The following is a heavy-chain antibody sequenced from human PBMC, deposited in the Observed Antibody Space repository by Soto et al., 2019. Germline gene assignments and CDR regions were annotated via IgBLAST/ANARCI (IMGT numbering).Heavy chain of an antibody. CDR2: IKQDGSEK. D-gene: IGHD6-13*01. J-gene: IGHJ4*02. Sequence: GGSMRLSCAASGFTFSSYWMSWVRQAPGKGLEWVDNIKQDGSEKYYVDSVKGRFTISRDNAKNSLYLHMNSLRAEDSAVYYCARSSSSWFDYWGQGTLVTVSS. V-gene: IGHV3-7*03. CDR3: ARSSSSWFDY. CDR1: GFTFSSYW.